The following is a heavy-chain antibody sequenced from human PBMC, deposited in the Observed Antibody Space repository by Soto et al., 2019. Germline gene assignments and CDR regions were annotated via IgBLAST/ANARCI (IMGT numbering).Heavy chain of an antibody. J-gene: IGHJ4*02. CDR1: GFTFRIYA. D-gene: IGHD3-16*01. V-gene: IGHV3-30-3*01. CDR3: ARDLGGPDY. Sequence: GGSLRLSCAVSGFTFRIYAMHWVRQAPGKGLEWVAVISNDGNHKYYADSVKGRFTISRDNARNTLFLQMNGLRAEDTAVYYCARDLGGPDYWGRGTLVTVSS. CDR2: ISNDGNHK.